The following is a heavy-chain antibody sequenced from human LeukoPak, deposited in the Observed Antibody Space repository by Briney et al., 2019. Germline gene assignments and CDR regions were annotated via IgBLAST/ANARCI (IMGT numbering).Heavy chain of an antibody. D-gene: IGHD2-2*01. J-gene: IGHJ5*02. CDR3: ATGTSSTTNWNWFDP. V-gene: IGHV1-2*06. Sequence: GASVKVSCKASGYTFTGYYMHWVRQAPGQGLEWMGRINPNNGDTNYAQKFQGRVTMTRDTSINTASMELTSLRSDDTAVYYCATGTSSTTNWNWFDPWGQGTLVTASS. CDR2: INPNNGDT. CDR1: GYTFTGYY.